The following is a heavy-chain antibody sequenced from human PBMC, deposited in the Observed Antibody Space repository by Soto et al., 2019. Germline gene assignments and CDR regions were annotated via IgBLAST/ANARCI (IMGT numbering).Heavy chain of an antibody. CDR1: GGSISSYY. Sequence: PSETLSLTCTVSGGSISSYYWSWIRQPPGKGLEWIGYIYYSGSTNYNPSLKSRVTISVDTSKNQFSLKLSSVTAVDTAVYYCAGDYDSSGYRYWGQGTLVTVSS. D-gene: IGHD3-22*01. V-gene: IGHV4-59*01. CDR2: IYYSGST. CDR3: AGDYDSSGYRY. J-gene: IGHJ4*02.